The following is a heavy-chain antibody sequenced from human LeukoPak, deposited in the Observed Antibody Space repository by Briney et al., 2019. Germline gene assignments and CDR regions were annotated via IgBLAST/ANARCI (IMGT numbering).Heavy chain of an antibody. J-gene: IGHJ4*02. Sequence: ASVKVSCKASGYTFTSYGISWVRQAPGQGLEWMGWISAYNGNTNYAQKLQGRVTMTTDTSTSTAYMELRSLRSDDTAVYYCAREYSSSWWGGFDYWGQGTLVTVSS. CDR3: AREYSSSWWGGFDY. D-gene: IGHD6-13*01. CDR2: ISAYNGNT. CDR1: GYTFTSYG. V-gene: IGHV1-18*01.